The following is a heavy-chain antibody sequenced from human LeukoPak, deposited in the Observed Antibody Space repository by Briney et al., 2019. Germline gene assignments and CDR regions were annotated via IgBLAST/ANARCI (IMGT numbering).Heavy chain of an antibody. CDR1: GGSFSGYY. CDR3: ARGLSVGASDAGSHYFDY. D-gene: IGHD1-26*01. V-gene: IGHV4-34*01. J-gene: IGHJ4*02. CDR2: INHSGST. Sequence: SETLSLTCAVYGGSFSGYYWSWIRQPPGKGLEWIGEINHSGSTNYNPSLKSRVTISVDTSKNQFSLKLSSVTAADTAVYYCARGLSVGASDAGSHYFDYWGQGTLVTVSS.